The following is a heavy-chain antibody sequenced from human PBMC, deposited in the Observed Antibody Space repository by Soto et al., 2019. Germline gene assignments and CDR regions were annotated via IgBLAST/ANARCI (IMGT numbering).Heavy chain of an antibody. J-gene: IGHJ6*03. D-gene: IGHD2-15*01. CDR3: ARGFRYCSGGSCRSGYYYYMDV. V-gene: IGHV1-8*01. CDR1: GYTFTSYD. CDR2: MNPNSGNT. Sequence: ASVKVSCKASGYTFTSYDINWVRQATGQGLEWMGWMNPNSGNTGYAQKFQGRVTMTRNTSISTAYMELSSLRSEDTAMYYCARGFRYCSGGSCRSGYYYYMDVWGKGTTVTVSS.